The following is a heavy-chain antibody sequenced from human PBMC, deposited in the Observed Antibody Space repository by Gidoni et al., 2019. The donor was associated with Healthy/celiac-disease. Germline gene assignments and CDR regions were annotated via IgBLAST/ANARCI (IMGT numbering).Heavy chain of an antibody. CDR2: IYSGGST. J-gene: IGHJ4*02. D-gene: IGHD6-19*01. Sequence: EVQLVESGGGLVQPGGSLRLSCAASGFTVSSNYMSWVRQAPGKGLEWVSVIYSGGSTYYADSVKGRFTISRDNSKNTLYLQMNSLRAEDTAVYYCAREPEGIAVAGFDYWGQGTLVTVSS. V-gene: IGHV3-66*01. CDR1: GFTVSSNY. CDR3: AREPEGIAVAGFDY.